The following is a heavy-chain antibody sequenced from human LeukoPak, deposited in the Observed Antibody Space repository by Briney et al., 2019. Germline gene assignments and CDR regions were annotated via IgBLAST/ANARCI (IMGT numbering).Heavy chain of an antibody. D-gene: IGHD3-22*01. CDR3: AKDKEPYYYDSSGYYYH. CDR1: GFTFSSYA. CDR2: ISGSGGST. J-gene: IGHJ5*02. V-gene: IGHV3-23*01. Sequence: PGGSLRLSCAASGFTFSSYAMSWVRQAPGKGLEWVSAISGSGGSTYYADSVKGRFTISRDNSKNTLYLQTNSLRAEDTAVYYCAKDKEPYYYDSSGYYYHWGQGTLVTVSS.